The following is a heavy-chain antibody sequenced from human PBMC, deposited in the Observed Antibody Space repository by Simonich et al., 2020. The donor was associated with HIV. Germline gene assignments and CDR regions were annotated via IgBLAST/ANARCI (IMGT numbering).Heavy chain of an antibody. CDR3: ARGRSPPRTGVLDS. Sequence: QLQLQQWGAGLLKPSETLSLTCAVYGGSFHGYYWSWIRQSPERGLQWIGEINHSGITNYNPSLMGRVTISVDTSKNQFSLKMRSLIAADTAVYYCARGRSPPRTGVLDSWGQGTQVIVSS. CDR2: INHSGIT. D-gene: IGHD7-27*01. V-gene: IGHV4-34*01. J-gene: IGHJ4*02. CDR1: GGSFHGYY.